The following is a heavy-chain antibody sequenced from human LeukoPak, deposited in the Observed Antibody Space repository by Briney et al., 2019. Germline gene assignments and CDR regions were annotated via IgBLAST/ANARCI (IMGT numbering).Heavy chain of an antibody. V-gene: IGHV1-2*02. Sequence: GASVKVSCKASGYTFTDYYLHWVRQAPGQGLEWMGWINPNSGDTDYAQKFQGRVTMTRDTSITTAYMEMSRLRSDDTALYYCARSPHILTGENFDYWGQGTLVTVSS. CDR1: GYTFTDYY. D-gene: IGHD3-9*01. J-gene: IGHJ4*02. CDR2: INPNSGDT. CDR3: ARSPHILTGENFDY.